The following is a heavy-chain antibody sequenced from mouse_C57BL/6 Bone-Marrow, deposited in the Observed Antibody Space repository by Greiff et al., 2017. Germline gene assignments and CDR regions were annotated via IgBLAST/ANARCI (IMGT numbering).Heavy chain of an antibody. CDR3: TKEGSPFAY. V-gene: IGHV14-4*01. J-gene: IGHJ3*01. CDR2: IDPENGDT. Sequence: EVKLMESGAELVRPGASVKLSCTASGFNIKDAYMHWVKQRPEQGLELIGWIDPENGDTEYASKFQGKATITADTSANTAYLQLSSLTSEDTAVYYCTKEGSPFAYWGQGTLVTVSA. CDR1: GFNIKDAY.